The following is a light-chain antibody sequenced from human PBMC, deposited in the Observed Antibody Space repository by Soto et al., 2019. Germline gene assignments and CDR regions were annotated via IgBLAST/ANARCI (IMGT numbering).Light chain of an antibody. CDR1: SSNIGAGYD. CDR2: GNS. V-gene: IGLV1-40*01. J-gene: IGLJ2*01. Sequence: QSALTQPPSVSGSPGQRVTISCTGSSSNIGAGYDVHWYQQLPGTAPKLLIYGNSNRPSGVPDRFSGSKSGTSASLAITGRQAEDEDDYYCQFYDSSLSGHVVFGGGTKVTVL. CDR3: QFYDSSLSGHVV.